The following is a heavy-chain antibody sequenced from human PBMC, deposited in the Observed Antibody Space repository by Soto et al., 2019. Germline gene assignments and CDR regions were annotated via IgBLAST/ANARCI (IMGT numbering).Heavy chain of an antibody. Sequence: SETLSLTCSVSDASVSKYYWSWIRQPPGKGLEWIGYISHTGYTSYNPSLERRLTISMDKSKHQLSLNLNSVTTADTAVYYCARGQLVFAYWGQGTPVTVSS. D-gene: IGHD3-10*02. V-gene: IGHV4-59*02. J-gene: IGHJ4*02. CDR2: ISHTGYT. CDR3: ARGQLVFAY. CDR1: DASVSKYY.